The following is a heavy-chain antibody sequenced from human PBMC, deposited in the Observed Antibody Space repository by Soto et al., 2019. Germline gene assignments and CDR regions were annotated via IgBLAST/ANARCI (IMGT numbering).Heavy chain of an antibody. J-gene: IGHJ6*03. Sequence: PGGSLRLSCAASGFTFSSYAMSWVRQAPGKGLEWVSAISGSGGSTYYADSVKGRFTISRDNSKNTLYLQMNSLRAEDTAVYYCAKASSVSSTSPNYYYYYMDVWGKGTTVTVSS. CDR1: GFTFSSYA. D-gene: IGHD2-2*01. V-gene: IGHV3-23*01. CDR2: ISGSGGST. CDR3: AKASSVSSTSPNYYYYYMDV.